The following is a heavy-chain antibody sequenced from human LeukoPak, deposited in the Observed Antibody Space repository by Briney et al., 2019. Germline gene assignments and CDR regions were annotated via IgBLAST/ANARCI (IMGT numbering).Heavy chain of an antibody. J-gene: IGHJ3*02. Sequence: GGSLRLSCAASGFTFSNYNMNWVRQAPGKGLEWVSYISSRGSYTYYADSVKGRFTISRDNAKNSLYLQMNSLRAEDTAVYYCARIDAFDIWGQGTMVTVSP. CDR3: ARIDAFDI. CDR2: ISSRGSYT. V-gene: IGHV3-21*06. CDR1: GFTFSNYN.